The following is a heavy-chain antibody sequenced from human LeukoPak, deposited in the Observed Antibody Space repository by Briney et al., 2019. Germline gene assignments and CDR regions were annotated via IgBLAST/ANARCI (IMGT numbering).Heavy chain of an antibody. J-gene: IGHJ3*02. CDR2: IYPGDSDT. Sequence: GESLKISCKGSGYTFNRHWIGWVRQMPGKGLEWMGIIYPGDSDTRYNPAFQGQVTISADKSISTAYLQWSSLKASDTAMYYCASGYSSGRGAFDIWGQGTMVTVSS. CDR3: ASGYSSGRGAFDI. D-gene: IGHD6-19*01. V-gene: IGHV5-51*01. CDR1: GYTFNRHW.